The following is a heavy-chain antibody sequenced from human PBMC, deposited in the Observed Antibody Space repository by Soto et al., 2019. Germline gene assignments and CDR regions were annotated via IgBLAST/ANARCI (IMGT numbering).Heavy chain of an antibody. CDR1: GYTFTSYA. CDR3: ARSIAAHRSWFDP. CDR2: INAGNGNT. J-gene: IGHJ5*02. V-gene: IGHV1-3*01. D-gene: IGHD6-6*01. Sequence: QVQLVQSGAEVKKPGASVKVSCKAPGYTFTSYAMHWVRQAPGQRLEWMGWINAGNGNTKYSQKFQGRVTITRDTSASTAYMELSSLRSEDTAVYYCARSIAAHRSWFDPWGQGTLVTVSS.